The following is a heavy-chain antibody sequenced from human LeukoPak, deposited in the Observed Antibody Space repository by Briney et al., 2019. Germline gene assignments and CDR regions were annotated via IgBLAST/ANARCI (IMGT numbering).Heavy chain of an antibody. V-gene: IGHV3-74*01. CDR1: GFTFSRYW. CDR3: ATAGGDGSRMGFDP. Sequence: GGSLRLSCADSGFTFSRYWMHWVRQTPGKGLVWVSCISADGSVTRYADSVKGRFTISRDNTKSTLYLQMHSLRAEDTAVYYCATAGGDGSRMGFDPWGQGTLITVSS. CDR2: ISADGSVT. J-gene: IGHJ5*02. D-gene: IGHD2-15*01.